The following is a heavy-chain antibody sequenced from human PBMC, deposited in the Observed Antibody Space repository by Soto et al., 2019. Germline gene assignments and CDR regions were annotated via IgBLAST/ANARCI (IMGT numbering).Heavy chain of an antibody. D-gene: IGHD3-22*01. CDR3: AKDTYYHDSSGYYVFDH. CDR2: ISYDGSNE. Sequence: QVPLVESGGGVVQPGRSLSLSCTASGFTFSSYGMHWVRQTPGMGLEWVAHISYDGSNEHYIDSVKGRFTISRDNSKNTVYLQMNSLRTEDTALYYCAKDTYYHDSSGYYVFDHWGQGTLVTVSS. CDR1: GFTFSSYG. V-gene: IGHV3-30*18. J-gene: IGHJ4*02.